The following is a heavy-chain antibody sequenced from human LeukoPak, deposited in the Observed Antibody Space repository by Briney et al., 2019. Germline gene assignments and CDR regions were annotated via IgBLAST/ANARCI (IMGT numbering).Heavy chain of an antibody. D-gene: IGHD3-22*01. CDR1: GFTFSSYW. CDR2: INTDGSRT. Sequence: PGGSLRLSCAASGFTFSSYWMHWVRQAPGKGLVWVSRINTDGSRTSYADSVKGRFTISRDNSKNTLYLQMNSLRAEDTAVYYCARSGYRYYYYYMDVWGKGTTVTVSS. CDR3: ARSGYRYYYYYMDV. V-gene: IGHV3-74*01. J-gene: IGHJ6*03.